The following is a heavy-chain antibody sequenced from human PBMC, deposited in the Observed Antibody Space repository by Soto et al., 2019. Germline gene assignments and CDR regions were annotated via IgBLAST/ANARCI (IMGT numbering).Heavy chain of an antibody. J-gene: IGHJ4*02. CDR1: GGSISSGGYS. D-gene: IGHD3-10*01. CDR2: IYHSGST. CDR3: ASRKSSPDFDY. V-gene: IGHV4-30-2*05. Sequence: SETLSLTCAVSGGSISSGGYSWSWIRQPPGKGLEWIGYIYHSGSTYYNPSLKSRVTISVDTSKNQFSLKLSSVTAADTAVYYCASRKSSPDFDYWGQGTLVTVSS.